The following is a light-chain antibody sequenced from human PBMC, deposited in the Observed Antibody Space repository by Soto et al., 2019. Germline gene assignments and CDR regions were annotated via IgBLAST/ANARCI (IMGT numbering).Light chain of an antibody. V-gene: IGLV2-8*01. CDR2: EDT. CDR1: SSDVGGYNY. J-gene: IGLJ3*02. Sequence: QSALTQPPSASGSPGQSVTISCTGTSSDVGGYNYVCWYQQHPCKVPKLIIYEDTKRPSGVPDRFTGSKTGNTASLTVSGLQAEDEADYYCSSHAGNDNWAVFGGGTKLTVL. CDR3: SSHAGNDNWAV.